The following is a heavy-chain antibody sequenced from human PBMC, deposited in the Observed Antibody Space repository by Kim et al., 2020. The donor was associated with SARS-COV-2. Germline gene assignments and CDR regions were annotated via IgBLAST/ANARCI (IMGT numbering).Heavy chain of an antibody. V-gene: IGHV1-18*01. CDR3: ARRGAYCTNGLCFGPNAYYYYMDV. J-gene: IGHJ6*03. D-gene: IGHD2-8*01. CDR1: GYTFTSYG. Sequence: ASVKVSCKASGYTFTSYGISWVRQAPGQGLEWMGWISAYNGNTNYAQKLQGRVTMTTDTSTSTAYMELRSLRSDDTAVYYCARRGAYCTNGLCFGPNAYYYYMDVWGKGTTVTVSS. CDR2: ISAYNGNT.